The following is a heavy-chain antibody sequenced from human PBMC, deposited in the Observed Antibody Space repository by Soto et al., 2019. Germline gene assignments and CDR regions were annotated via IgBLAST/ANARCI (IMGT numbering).Heavy chain of an antibody. V-gene: IGHV1-2*04. CDR1: GYSFTDYH. D-gene: IGHD6-6*01. J-gene: IGHJ6*02. CDR2: INPKSGGT. CDR3: ARDSLYSGSSIHYYYGMDV. Sequence: GASVKVSCKASGYSFTDYHIHWVRQAPGQGLEWLGRINPKSGGTSTAQKFQGWVTMTTDTSISTASMELTRLTSDDTAIYYCARDSLYSGSSIHYYYGMDVWGQGTTVTVSS.